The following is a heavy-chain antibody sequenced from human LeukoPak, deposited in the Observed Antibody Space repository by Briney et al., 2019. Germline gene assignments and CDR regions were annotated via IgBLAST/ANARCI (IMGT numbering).Heavy chain of an antibody. D-gene: IGHD1-26*01. CDR1: GGSLPSGGYY. Sequence: SQTLSLTCTVSGGSLPSGGYYWTWIRHLPGKGLEWIGHIPYSWRTDYNPSLKSSVIISAETSNNQQFSLRLRSVTAAETAVYYCARGIDSGPPRGCWFDPWGQGTLVTVSS. CDR2: IPYSWRT. CDR3: ARGIDSGPPRGCWFDP. J-gene: IGHJ5*02. V-gene: IGHV4-31*01.